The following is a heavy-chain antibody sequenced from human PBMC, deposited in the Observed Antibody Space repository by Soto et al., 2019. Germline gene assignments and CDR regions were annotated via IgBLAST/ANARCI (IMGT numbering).Heavy chain of an antibody. J-gene: IGHJ4*02. Sequence: GGSLRLSCSGSGFIFISYAMHWVRQAPGKGLEYVSAISGDGGNTYYADSLKGRFTISRDNSKNTLYLQMSSLRAEDTAVYYCLKDRNSGWWVQAFFDYWGQGTLVTVSS. V-gene: IGHV3-64D*08. D-gene: IGHD6-19*01. CDR1: GFIFISYA. CDR3: LKDRNSGWWVQAFFDY. CDR2: ISGDGGNT.